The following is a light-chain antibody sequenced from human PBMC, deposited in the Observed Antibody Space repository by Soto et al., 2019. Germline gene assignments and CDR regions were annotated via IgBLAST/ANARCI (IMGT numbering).Light chain of an antibody. Sequence: QLVLTQSPSASASLVASVKLTCTLSSGHSNYAIAWHQQQPEKGPRYLMKLNSDGSHSKGDGIPDRFSGSSSGAERYLTISSLQSEDEADYYCQTWGTGIQVFGGGTKLTVL. J-gene: IGLJ3*02. CDR2: LNSDGSH. V-gene: IGLV4-69*01. CDR3: QTWGTGIQV. CDR1: SGHSNYA.